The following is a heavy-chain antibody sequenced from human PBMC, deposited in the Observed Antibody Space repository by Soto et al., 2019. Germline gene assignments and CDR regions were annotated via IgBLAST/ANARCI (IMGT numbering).Heavy chain of an antibody. V-gene: IGHV4-39*01. J-gene: IGHJ5*02. D-gene: IGHD3-9*01. CDR3: ARQPTGYPNWFDA. CDR2: IFYGHGT. CDR1: GGSVTSSTSS. Sequence: QVQLQESGPGLVNPSETLSLTCTVSGGSVTSSTSSWAWVRQPPGKGLHWIGTIFYGHGTYYNPSLDSRVTISLDTSKIQFSLELTSVTAADTAVYYCARQPTGYPNWFDAWGRGILVIVSS.